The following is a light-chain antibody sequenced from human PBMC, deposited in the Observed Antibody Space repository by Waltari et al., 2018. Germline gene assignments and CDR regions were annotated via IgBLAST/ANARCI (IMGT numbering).Light chain of an antibody. CDR1: QSVSTY. J-gene: IGKJ4*02. V-gene: IGKV3-11*01. CDR3: RKRSTWPAT. CDR2: EAS. Sequence: EIVLTQSPVTLSLSPGERATLSCRASQSVSTYLACDQQKPGQAPRLLIYEASNRATGIPARFSGRGSGTDFTLTISSVEPEDLAVYYCRKRSTWPATFGGGTKVEIK.